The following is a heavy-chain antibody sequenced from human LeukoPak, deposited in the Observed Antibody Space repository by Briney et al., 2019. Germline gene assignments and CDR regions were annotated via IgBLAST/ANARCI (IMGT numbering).Heavy chain of an antibody. J-gene: IGHJ5*02. CDR3: ARGFNDYGDWGGWFDP. CDR2: INHSGST. V-gene: IGHV4-34*01. CDR1: GGSFSGYY. D-gene: IGHD4-17*01. Sequence: SETLSLTCAVYGGSFSGYYWSWIRQPPGKGLEWIGEINHSGSTNYNPSLKSRVTISVDTSKNQFSLKLSSVTAADTAVYYCARGFNDYGDWGGWFDPWGQGTLVTVSS.